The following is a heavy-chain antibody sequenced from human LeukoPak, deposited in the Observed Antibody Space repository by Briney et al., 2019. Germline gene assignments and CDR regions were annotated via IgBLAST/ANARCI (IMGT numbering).Heavy chain of an antibody. D-gene: IGHD3-10*01. CDR1: GFTFSTYG. CDR2: VSSTGSGT. CDR3: AKDGPLLWPGPTDA. V-gene: IGHV3-23*01. J-gene: IGHJ5*02. Sequence: PGGSLRLSCVASGFTFSTYGMSSVRQAPGKGLEWVAAVSSTGSGTYYPDSLKGRFIISRDNSKNTVFLQMNSLRPEDTAFYFCAKDGPLLWPGPTDAWGQGILVAVSS.